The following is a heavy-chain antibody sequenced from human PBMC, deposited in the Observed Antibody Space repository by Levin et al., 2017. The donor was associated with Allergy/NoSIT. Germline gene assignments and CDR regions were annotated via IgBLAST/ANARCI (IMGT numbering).Heavy chain of an antibody. Sequence: GGSLRLSCAASGFTFTDFAMHWVRQAPGKGLEYVSAISSDGGSTYYANSVKGRFTISRDNSKNTLYLQMGSLRVEDMAVYYCARRSANCGGDCWYFDLWGRGTLVTVSS. V-gene: IGHV3-64*01. CDR1: GFTFTDFA. CDR2: ISSDGGST. J-gene: IGHJ2*01. D-gene: IGHD2-21*02. CDR3: ARRSANCGGDCWYFDL.